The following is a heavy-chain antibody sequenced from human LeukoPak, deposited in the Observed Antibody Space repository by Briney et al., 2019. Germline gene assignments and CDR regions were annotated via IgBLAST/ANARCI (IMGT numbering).Heavy chain of an antibody. CDR1: GFTFSSYA. J-gene: IGHJ4*02. CDR2: ISSGDRT. V-gene: IGHV3-23*01. Sequence: GGSLRLSCAASGFTFSSYAMNWVRQAPGKGLEWVAGISSGDRTFHAESVKGRFTVSRDKSKDTLYLQMNSLRAEDTAVYYCAKDATASPYFHWFDNWGQGTQVIVSS. D-gene: IGHD3-9*01. CDR3: AKDATASPYFHWFDN.